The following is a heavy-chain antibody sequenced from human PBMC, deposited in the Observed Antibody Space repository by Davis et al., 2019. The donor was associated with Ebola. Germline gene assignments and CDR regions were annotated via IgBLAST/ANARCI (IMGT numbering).Heavy chain of an antibody. D-gene: IGHD2-2*02. CDR1: GFTFSSYS. Sequence: GESLKISCAASGFTFSSYSMNWVRQAPGKGLEWVSSISSSSSYIYYADSVKGRFTISRDNAKNTLYLQMNSLRAEDTAVYYCARGPDCSSTSCHSSYYYYGMDVWGQGTTVTVSS. V-gene: IGHV3-21*04. CDR3: ARGPDCSSTSCHSSYYYYGMDV. CDR2: ISSSSSYI. J-gene: IGHJ6*02.